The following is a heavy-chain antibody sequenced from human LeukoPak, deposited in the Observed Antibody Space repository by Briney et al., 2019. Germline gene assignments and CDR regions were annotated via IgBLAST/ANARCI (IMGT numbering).Heavy chain of an antibody. CDR3: ARWNYDILTGYPIGGPDY. Sequence: ASVKVSCKASGGTFSSYAISWVRQAPGQGLEWMGWISAYNGNTNYAQKLQGRVTMTTDTSTSTAYMELRSLRSDDTAVYYCARWNYDILTGYPIGGPDYWGQGTLVTVSS. CDR1: GGTFSSYA. D-gene: IGHD3-9*01. J-gene: IGHJ4*02. V-gene: IGHV1-18*01. CDR2: ISAYNGNT.